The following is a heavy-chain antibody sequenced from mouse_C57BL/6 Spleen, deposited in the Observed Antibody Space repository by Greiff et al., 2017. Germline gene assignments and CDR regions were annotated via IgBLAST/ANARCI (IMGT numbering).Heavy chain of an antibody. CDR1: GFTFSSYA. D-gene: IGHD2-1*01. CDR2: ISSGGDYI. V-gene: IGHV5-9-1*02. J-gene: IGHJ1*03. Sequence: DVKLQESGEGLVKPGGSLKLSCAASGFTFSSYAMSWVRQTPEKRLEWVEYISSGGDYIYYADTVKGRFTISRDNARNTLYLQMSSLKSEDTAMYYCTRDGNYVYFDVWGTGTTVTVSS. CDR3: TRDGNYVYFDV.